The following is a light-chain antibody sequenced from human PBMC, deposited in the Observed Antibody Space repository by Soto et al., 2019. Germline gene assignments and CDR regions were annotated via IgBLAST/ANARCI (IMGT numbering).Light chain of an antibody. J-gene: IGKJ1*01. V-gene: IGKV3-15*01. CDR2: GAS. CDR3: HQNNNWWT. Sequence: SRSPVTVSLTPWERCKLSCRASQSVRSNLAWYQQKPGQAPRLLIYGASTRAAGIPARFSGSGSGTDFTLTISSLQSEDFGVYCCHQNNNWWTSAQGTKV. CDR1: QSVRSN.